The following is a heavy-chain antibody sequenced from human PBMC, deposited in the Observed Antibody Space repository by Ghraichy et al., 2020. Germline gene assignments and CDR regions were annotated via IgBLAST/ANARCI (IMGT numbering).Heavy chain of an antibody. J-gene: IGHJ4*02. CDR1: GGSISSYY. V-gene: IGHV4-59*01. CDR3: ARSGISPVAGKGFYFDY. CDR2: IYYSGST. D-gene: IGHD6-19*01. Sequence: SETLSLTCTVSGGSISSYYWSWIRQPPGKGLEWIGYIYYSGSTNYNPSLKSRVTISVDTSKNQFSLKLSSVTAADTAVYYCARSGISPVAGKGFYFDYWGQGTLVTVSS.